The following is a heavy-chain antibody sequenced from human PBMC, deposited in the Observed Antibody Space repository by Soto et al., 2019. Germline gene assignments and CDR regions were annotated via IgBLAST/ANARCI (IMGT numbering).Heavy chain of an antibody. Sequence: QVQLVQSGAEVKKPGSSVKVSCKASGGTFSSYTISWVRQAPGQGLEWIGRIIPILGIANYAQKFQGRVTITADKSTSTAYMELSSLRSEDTAVYYCARDLPRDVNAFDIWGQGTMVTVSS. V-gene: IGHV1-69*08. CDR3: ARDLPRDVNAFDI. D-gene: IGHD3-10*02. CDR2: IIPILGIA. J-gene: IGHJ3*02. CDR1: GGTFSSYT.